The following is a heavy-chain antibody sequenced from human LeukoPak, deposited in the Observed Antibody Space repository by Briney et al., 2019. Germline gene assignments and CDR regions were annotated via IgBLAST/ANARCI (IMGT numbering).Heavy chain of an antibody. D-gene: IGHD2-15*01. V-gene: IGHV1-3*03. CDR1: GYIFTNYA. CDR2: INAGNGYT. J-gene: IGHJ4*02. Sequence: GASVKVSCKASGYIFTNYAMHWVRQAPGQTLEWMGWINAGNGYTQYSQEFQGRVTITRDTSARTVYMELSSLRSEDMAVYYCARSSCSGVSCYRFYDFHYWGQGTLVTVSS. CDR3: ARSSCSGVSCYRFYDFHY.